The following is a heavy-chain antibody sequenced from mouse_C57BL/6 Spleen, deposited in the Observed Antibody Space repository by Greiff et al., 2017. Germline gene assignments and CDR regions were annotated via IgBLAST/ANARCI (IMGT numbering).Heavy chain of an antibody. J-gene: IGHJ3*01. Sequence: EVQLQQSGGGLVQPGGSMKLSCVASGFTFSNYWMNWVRQSPEKGLEWVAQIRLKSDNYATHYAESVKGRFTISRDDSKSSIYLQMNNLRADDTGSYYCTVDWSWFAYWGQGTLVTVSA. CDR3: TVDWSWFAY. CDR1: GFTFSNYW. CDR2: IRLKSDNYAT. V-gene: IGHV6-3*01. D-gene: IGHD2-13*01.